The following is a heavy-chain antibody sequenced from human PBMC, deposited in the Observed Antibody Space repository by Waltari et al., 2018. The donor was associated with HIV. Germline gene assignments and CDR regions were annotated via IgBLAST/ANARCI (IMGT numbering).Heavy chain of an antibody. CDR3: TRGRNYRPRVGWVDY. CDR2: IRSKAYGGTT. V-gene: IGHV3-49*05. CDR1: GFTFGDYA. Sequence: EVQLVESGGGLVKPGRSLRLSCTASGFTFGDYAMSWFRQAPGKGLEWVGFIRSKAYGGTTEYAASVKGRFTISRDDSKSIAYLQMNSLKTEDTAVYYCTRGRNYRPRVGWVDYWGQGTLVTVSS. J-gene: IGHJ4*02. D-gene: IGHD1-26*01.